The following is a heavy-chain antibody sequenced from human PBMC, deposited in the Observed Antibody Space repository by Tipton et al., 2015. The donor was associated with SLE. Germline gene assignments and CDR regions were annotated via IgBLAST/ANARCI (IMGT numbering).Heavy chain of an antibody. D-gene: IGHD1-26*01. CDR1: GGSISGYY. Sequence: TLSLTCTVSGGSISGYYWNWIRQPPGKGLEWVGYINYSGNTNYNPSLKSRVTISVDTSKTHFSLRLNSVTAADTAVYYCARGGVGSIPGGSFSFGPGAQEPLVPVS. CDR2: INYSGNT. CDR3: ARGGVGSIPGGSFSFGP. V-gene: IGHV4-59*01. J-gene: IGHJ5*02.